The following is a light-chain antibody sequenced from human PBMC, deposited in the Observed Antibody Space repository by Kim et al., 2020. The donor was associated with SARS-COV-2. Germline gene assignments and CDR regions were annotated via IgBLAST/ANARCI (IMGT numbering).Light chain of an antibody. Sequence: GQTVTISFSGSRSNIGRNGVTWYHLLPGTAPRLLIYSDDERPSGVPDRFSGSKSGTSASLAISGLQSEDEADYYCATWDDSLTGPVFGGGTQLTVL. CDR2: SDD. CDR1: RSNIGRNG. J-gene: IGLJ3*02. V-gene: IGLV1-44*01. CDR3: ATWDDSLTGPV.